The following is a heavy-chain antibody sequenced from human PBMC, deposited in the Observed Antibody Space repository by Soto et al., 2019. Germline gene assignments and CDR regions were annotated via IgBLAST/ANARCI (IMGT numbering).Heavy chain of an antibody. Sequence: SETLSLTCAVYGVSFSGYYWSWIRQPPGKGLEWIGEINHSGSTNYNPPLKSRVTISVDTSKNQFSLKLSSVTAADTAVYYCARGDDIFTGHVIENWFDPGGQG. V-gene: IGHV4-34*01. J-gene: IGHJ5*02. CDR1: GVSFSGYY. CDR3: ARGDDIFTGHVIENWFDP. D-gene: IGHD3-9*01. CDR2: INHSGST.